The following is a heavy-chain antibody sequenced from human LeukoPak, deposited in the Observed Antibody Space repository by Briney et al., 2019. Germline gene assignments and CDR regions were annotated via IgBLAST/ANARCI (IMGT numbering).Heavy chain of an antibody. CDR3: AREGVPAAIIDY. D-gene: IGHD2-2*01. Sequence: PGRSLRLSCAASGFTFSSYGMHWVHQAPGKGLEWVAVISYDGSNKYYADSVKGRFTISRDNSKNTLYLQMNSLRAEDTAVYYCAREGVPAAIIDYWGQGTLVTVSS. V-gene: IGHV3-30*03. CDR2: ISYDGSNK. CDR1: GFTFSSYG. J-gene: IGHJ4*02.